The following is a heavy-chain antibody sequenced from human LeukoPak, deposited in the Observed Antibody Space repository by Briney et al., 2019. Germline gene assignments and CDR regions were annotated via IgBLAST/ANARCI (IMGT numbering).Heavy chain of an antibody. CDR2: IYYSGST. V-gene: IGHV4-39*01. D-gene: IGHD3-10*01. CDR3: ARQVLWFGELPAFDP. J-gene: IGHJ5*02. Sequence: SETLSLTCTVSGGSISNSSYYWGWIRQPPGKGLEWIGSIYYSGSTYYNPSLKSRVTISVDTSKNQFSLKLSSVTAADTAVYYCARQVLWFGELPAFDPWGQGTLVTVSS. CDR1: GGSISNSSYY.